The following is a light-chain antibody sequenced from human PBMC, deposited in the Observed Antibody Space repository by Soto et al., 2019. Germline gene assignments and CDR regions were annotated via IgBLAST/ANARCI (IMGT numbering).Light chain of an antibody. V-gene: IGLV2-8*01. CDR3: SSCAGRNNPYV. J-gene: IGLJ1*01. Sequence: QSALTQPPSASGSPGQSVTISCTGTSSDVGGCKFVSWYQQYPGKAPKLIIYEVSKRTSGVHDRFSGFKSGNTSSLTVSGLQAEDEADYYCSSCAGRNNPYVFGTGTKVTVL. CDR2: EVS. CDR1: SSDVGGCKF.